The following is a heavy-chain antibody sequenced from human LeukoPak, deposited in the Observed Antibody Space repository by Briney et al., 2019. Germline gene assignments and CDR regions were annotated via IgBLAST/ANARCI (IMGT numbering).Heavy chain of an antibody. CDR3: ARGYGTGFNPKY. J-gene: IGHJ4*02. CDR2: ISYDGSNK. Sequence: PGRSLRLSCAASGFTLSNYAMHWVRQAPGKGLEWVAVISYDGSNKYYADSVKGRFTISRDNAKNSLYLQMNSLRAEDTAVYYCARGYGTGFNPKYWGQGTLVTVSS. V-gene: IGHV3-30-3*01. D-gene: IGHD6-19*01. CDR1: GFTLSNYA.